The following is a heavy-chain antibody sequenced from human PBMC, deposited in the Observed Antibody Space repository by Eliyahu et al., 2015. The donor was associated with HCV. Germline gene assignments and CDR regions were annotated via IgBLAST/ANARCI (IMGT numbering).Heavy chain of an antibody. V-gene: IGHV3-53*01. CDR1: GFTVSNNY. J-gene: IGHJ2*01. CDR3: ARDGSTTVTTWYFDL. CDR2: IFSGGST. D-gene: IGHD4-17*01. Sequence: EVQLVESGGXLIQPGGSLXLSCAASGFTVSNNYMSWVRQAPGKGLEWVSVIFSGGSTYYADXVKGRFTISRDNSKNTLYLQMNSLRAEDTAVYYCARDGSTTVTTWYFDLWGRGTLVTVSS.